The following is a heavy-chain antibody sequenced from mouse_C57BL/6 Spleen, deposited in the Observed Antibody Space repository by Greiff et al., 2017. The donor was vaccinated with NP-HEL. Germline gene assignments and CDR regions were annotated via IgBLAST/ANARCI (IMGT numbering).Heavy chain of an antibody. J-gene: IGHJ2*01. CDR3: ARLYYAYFDY. D-gene: IGHD1-1*01. CDR2: INPNNGGT. V-gene: IGHV1-18*01. CDR1: GYTFTDYN. Sequence: EVQLQQSGPELVKPGASVKIPCKASGYTFTDYNMDWVKQSHGKSLEWIGDINPNNGGTIYNQKFKGKATLTVDKSSSTAYMELRSLTSEDPSVYYCARLYYAYFDYWGQGTTLTVSS.